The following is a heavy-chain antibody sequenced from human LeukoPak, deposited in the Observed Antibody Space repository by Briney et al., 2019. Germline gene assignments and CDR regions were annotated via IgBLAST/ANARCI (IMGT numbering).Heavy chain of an antibody. CDR2: ISYDGSNK. D-gene: IGHD3-22*01. CDR1: GFTFSSYA. V-gene: IGHV3-30-3*01. J-gene: IGHJ4*02. Sequence: GGSLRLSCAASGFTFSSYAMHWVRQAPGKGLECVAVISYDGSNKYYADSVKGRFTISRDDSKNTLYLQMNSLRAEDTAVYYCAEPYDSSGYYLGYWGQGTLVTVSS. CDR3: AEPYDSSGYYLGY.